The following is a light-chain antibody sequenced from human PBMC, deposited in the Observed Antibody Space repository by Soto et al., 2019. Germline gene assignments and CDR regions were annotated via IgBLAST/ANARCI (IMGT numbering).Light chain of an antibody. V-gene: IGKV3-20*01. CDR3: QHSVSSPYT. Sequence: EIVLTQSPGTLSLSPGERATLSCRASQSVSSSYLAWYQQRPGQAPRLLIYGSSSRTTGIPDRFSGTGSGTDFPTTISMPEPEFFAVYYCQHSVSSPYTFGQGTKLEIK. J-gene: IGKJ2*01. CDR1: QSVSSSY. CDR2: GSS.